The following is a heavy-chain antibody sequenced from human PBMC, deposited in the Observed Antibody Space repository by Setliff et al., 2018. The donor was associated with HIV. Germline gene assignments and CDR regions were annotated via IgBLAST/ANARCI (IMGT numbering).Heavy chain of an antibody. Sequence: SLRLSCAASGFTFDDYAMHWVRQAPGKGLEWVSGISWNSGSIGYADSVKGRFTISRDNAKNSLYLQMNSLRAEDTALYYCAKGVDCWGQGTLVTVSS. V-gene: IGHV3-9*01. CDR3: AKGVDC. CDR2: ISWNSGSI. CDR1: GFTFDDYA. J-gene: IGHJ4*02.